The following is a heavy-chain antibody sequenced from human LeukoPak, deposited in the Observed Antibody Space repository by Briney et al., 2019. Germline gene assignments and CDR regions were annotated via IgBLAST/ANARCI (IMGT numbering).Heavy chain of an antibody. CDR2: IGSSVSTI. V-gene: IGHV3-11*01. CDR3: AEVWGSSWCSSFLH. Sequence: VGSLRLSCAPSLFTSSDDYMSSIREAPGKGVEWGSHIGSSVSTIYYAYTVKGRFHNSREKAKNSLYLEMNRPRAGDTVVYYWAEVWGSSWCSSFLHWGEGTLVTVSS. D-gene: IGHD6-13*01. CDR1: LFTSSDDY. J-gene: IGHJ1*01.